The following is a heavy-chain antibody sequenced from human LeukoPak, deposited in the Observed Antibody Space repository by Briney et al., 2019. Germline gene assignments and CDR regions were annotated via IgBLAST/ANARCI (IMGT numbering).Heavy chain of an antibody. CDR2: ISSSTTYI. D-gene: IGHD3-10*01. J-gene: IGHJ4*02. V-gene: IGHV3-69-1*01. CDR3: ARERPGSRVLDY. Sequence: GGSLRLSCAASGFTFSDHYMGWVRQAPGKGLEWVASISSSTTYIYYAGSVKGRFTISRDNAKNLVYLEMNSLRAEDTAVYYCARERPGSRVLDYWGQGTVVTVSS. CDR1: GFTFSDHY.